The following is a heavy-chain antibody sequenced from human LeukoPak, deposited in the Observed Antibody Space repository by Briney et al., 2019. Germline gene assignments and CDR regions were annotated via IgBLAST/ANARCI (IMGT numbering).Heavy chain of an antibody. Sequence: ESGPTLVNPTQILTLTCTFSGFSLSTSGVAVGWIRQPPGKALEWLALIYWDDDKRYSPSLKSRLTIAKDTSKNQVVLTMTNMDPVDTATYYCAHRRRDGYNPCFDYWGQGTLVTVSS. D-gene: IGHD5-24*01. CDR2: IYWDDDK. CDR1: GFSLSTSGVA. CDR3: AHRRRDGYNPCFDY. V-gene: IGHV2-5*02. J-gene: IGHJ4*02.